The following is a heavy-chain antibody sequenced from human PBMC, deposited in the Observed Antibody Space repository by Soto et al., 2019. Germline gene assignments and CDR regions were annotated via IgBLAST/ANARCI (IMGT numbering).Heavy chain of an antibody. J-gene: IGHJ4*02. CDR2: IYYSGST. CDR1: GGSTSSYY. V-gene: IGHV4-59*01. CDR3: ASSMAGQWLVPY. D-gene: IGHD6-19*01. Sequence: PSETLSLTCTVSGGSTSSYYWSWIRQPPGKGLEWIGYIYYSGSTNYNPSLKSRVTISVDTSKNQFSLKLSSVTAADTAVYYCASSMAGQWLVPYWGQGTLVTVSS.